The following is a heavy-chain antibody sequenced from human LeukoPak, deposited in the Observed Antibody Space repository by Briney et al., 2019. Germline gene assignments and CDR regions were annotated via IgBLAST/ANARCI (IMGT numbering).Heavy chain of an antibody. CDR1: GFTFSIYS. J-gene: IGHJ3*02. V-gene: IGHV3-48*01. CDR2: ITTTSSVI. CDR3: ARLAMAGTGGFDI. D-gene: IGHD6-19*01. Sequence: GGSLRLSCAASGFTFSIYSMNWVRQAPGKGLELVSYITTTSSVIYYGDSVKGRFTVSRDNAENSLYLQMSSLRAEDTAVYYCARLAMAGTGGFDIWGQGTMVTVSS.